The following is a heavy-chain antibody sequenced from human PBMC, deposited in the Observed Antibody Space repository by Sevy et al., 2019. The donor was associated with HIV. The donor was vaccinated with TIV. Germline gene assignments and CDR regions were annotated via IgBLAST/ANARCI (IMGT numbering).Heavy chain of an antibody. CDR2: IKQDGSEK. CDR3: ARVGCSSTSCYYYYYYGMDV. V-gene: IGHV3-7*01. J-gene: IGHJ6*02. D-gene: IGHD2-2*01. CDR1: GFTFSSYW. Sequence: GGSLRLSCAASGFTFSSYWMSWVRQAPGKGLEWVANIKQDGSEKYYVYSVKGRFTISRDNAKNSLYLQMNSLRAEDTDVYYCARVGCSSTSCYYYYYYGMDVWGQGTTVTVSS.